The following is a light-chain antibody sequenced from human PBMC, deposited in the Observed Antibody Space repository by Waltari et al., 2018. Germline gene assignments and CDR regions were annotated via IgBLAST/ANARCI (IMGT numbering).Light chain of an antibody. CDR1: SSNIGNTH. CDR3: GTWDSSLNAWV. Sequence: QSVFTHPPSVSAAPGHKVTISYPGISSNIGNTHVSLYQQLPGAAPRLLIYANNKRPAGIPDRLSGSKSGTSVTLRITGLQPGDEADYYCGTWDSSLNAWVFGGGTKLTVL. V-gene: IGLV1-51*01. J-gene: IGLJ3*02. CDR2: ANN.